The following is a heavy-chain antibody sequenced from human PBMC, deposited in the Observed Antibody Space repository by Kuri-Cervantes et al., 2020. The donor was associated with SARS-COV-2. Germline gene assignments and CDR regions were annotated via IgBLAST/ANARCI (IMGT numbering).Heavy chain of an antibody. D-gene: IGHD3-3*01. J-gene: IGHJ4*02. CDR2: IKQDGSER. V-gene: IGHV3-7*05. CDR3: ARDYHDFWSGYYPFEY. CDR1: GFTLSNYW. Sequence: LSLTCAASGFTLSNYWMSWVRQAPGKGLEWVANIKQDGSERYYVDSVKGRFTISRDNAKNSLYLQMNSLRAEDSAVYYCARDYHDFWSGYYPFEYWGQGTLVTVSS.